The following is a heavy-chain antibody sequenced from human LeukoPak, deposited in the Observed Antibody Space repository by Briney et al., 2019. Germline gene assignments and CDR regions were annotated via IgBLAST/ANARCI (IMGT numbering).Heavy chain of an antibody. CDR2: IYPNSGGT. V-gene: IGHV1-2*02. Sequence: ASVNVSCKASGYTFIGYYMHWVRQAPGQGLEWMGWIYPNSGGTNYAQKFQGRVTMTRDSSISTAYMELSRLRSDDTAVYYCARAPSITIFGVETYYFDYWGQGTLVTVSS. CDR1: GYTFIGYY. CDR3: ARAPSITIFGVETYYFDY. J-gene: IGHJ4*02. D-gene: IGHD3-3*01.